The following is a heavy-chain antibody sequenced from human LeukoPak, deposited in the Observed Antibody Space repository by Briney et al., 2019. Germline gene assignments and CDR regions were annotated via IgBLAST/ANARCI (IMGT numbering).Heavy chain of an antibody. CDR2: ISGSGGST. CDR3: AKDRGSYYYDSSGYHH. Sequence: GGSLSLSCAPSGFTFSNYAMRWVRQAPGKGLEWVSVISGSGGSTYYADSVKGRLTISSDNSKNTLYLQMNSLRAEDTAVYYCAKDRGSYYYDSSGYHHWGQGSLVTVSS. J-gene: IGHJ5*02. V-gene: IGHV3-23*01. D-gene: IGHD3-22*01. CDR1: GFTFSNYA.